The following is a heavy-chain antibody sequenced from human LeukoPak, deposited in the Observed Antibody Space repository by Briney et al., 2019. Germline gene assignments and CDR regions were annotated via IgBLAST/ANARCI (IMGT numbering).Heavy chain of an antibody. Sequence: ASVKVSCKASGYSFTEYGINWVRQAPGQGLEWMGWISAYNGNTNFAPKFQDRVIMTTDTSTSTAYMELRSLRSDDTAGYFCARSGYYFVGFDYWGQGTLVTVSS. CDR1: GYSFTEYG. V-gene: IGHV1-18*04. CDR2: ISAYNGNT. CDR3: ARSGYYFVGFDY. J-gene: IGHJ4*02. D-gene: IGHD3-22*01.